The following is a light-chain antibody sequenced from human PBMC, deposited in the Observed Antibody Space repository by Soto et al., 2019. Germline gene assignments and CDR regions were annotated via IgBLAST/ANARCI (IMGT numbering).Light chain of an antibody. Sequence: DITLSQSPSTLSASFGDRATITCRASQSISSWLAWYQQKPGRAPKLLIYDASTWESGVPSRFSGSGSGTKFTLTIASLQPDDFATYNCQQYETFSGTFGPGTKV. J-gene: IGKJ1*01. V-gene: IGKV1-5*01. CDR1: QSISSW. CDR3: QQYETFSGT. CDR2: DAS.